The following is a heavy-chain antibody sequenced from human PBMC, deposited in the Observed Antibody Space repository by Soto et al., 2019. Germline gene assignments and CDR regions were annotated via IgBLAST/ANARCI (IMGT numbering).Heavy chain of an antibody. CDR3: AKKVAGPYYYYYGMDV. D-gene: IGHD6-19*01. Sequence: LRLSCAASGFTFSSYAMSWVRQAPGKGLEWVSAISGSGGSTYYADSVKGRFTISRDNSKNTLYLQMNSLRAEDTAVYYCAKKVAGPYYYYYGMDVWGQGTTVTVSS. J-gene: IGHJ6*02. CDR2: ISGSGGST. V-gene: IGHV3-23*01. CDR1: GFTFSSYA.